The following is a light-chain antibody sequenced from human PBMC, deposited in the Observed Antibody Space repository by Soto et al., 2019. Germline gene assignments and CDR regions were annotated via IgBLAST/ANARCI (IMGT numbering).Light chain of an antibody. V-gene: IGLV2-11*01. J-gene: IGLJ3*02. CDR2: DVT. CDR1: SSDVGSYNF. Sequence: QSVLTQPRSVSGSPGQSVTISCTGTSSDVGSYNFVSWYQQHPGKAPKLMIYDVTKRPSGVPDRFSGSKSGNTASLTISGLQAEDEADYFCSSYAGSFPQFGGGTKVTVL. CDR3: SSYAGSFPQ.